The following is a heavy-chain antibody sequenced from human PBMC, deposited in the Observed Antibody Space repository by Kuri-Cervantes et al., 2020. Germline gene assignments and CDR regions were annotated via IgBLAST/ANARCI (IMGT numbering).Heavy chain of an antibody. J-gene: IGHJ4*02. Sequence: LSLTCAASGFTFSSYSMNWVRQAPGKGLEWVSAISGSGGSTYYADSVKGRFTISRDNSQNTLYLQMNTPRDEDTAVYYCARPTTGTTLFVEYWGQGTLVTVSS. D-gene: IGHD1-1*01. V-gene: IGHV3-23*01. CDR3: ARPTTGTTLFVEY. CDR1: GFTFSSYS. CDR2: ISGSGGST.